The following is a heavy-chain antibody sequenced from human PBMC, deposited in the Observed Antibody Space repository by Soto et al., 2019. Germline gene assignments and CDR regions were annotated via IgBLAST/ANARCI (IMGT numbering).Heavy chain of an antibody. CDR2: IYFNGNT. V-gene: IGHV4-59*01. Sequence: ASETLSLTCTVSAASFSKYYWTCIRQSPGKGLGWIGCIYFNGNTNYNPSLKRRVTMSIDTSKKQFSLNLSSVTAADTAVYYCASVTFGGIVLAHWGQGALVTVSS. J-gene: IGHJ4*02. CDR3: ASVTFGGIVLAH. D-gene: IGHD3-16*01. CDR1: AASFSKYY.